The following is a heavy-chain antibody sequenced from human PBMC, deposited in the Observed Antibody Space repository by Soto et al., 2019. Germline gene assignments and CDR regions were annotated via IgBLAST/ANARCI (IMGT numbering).Heavy chain of an antibody. J-gene: IGHJ3*02. CDR1: SGSISSSNW. D-gene: IGHD2-15*01. CDR2: IYHSGST. CDR3: ARHHLALTYCSGGSCSTRGAFDI. V-gene: IGHV4-4*02. Sequence: QVQLQESGPGLVKPSGTLSLTCAVSSGSISSSNWWSWVRQPPGKGLEWIGEIYHSGSTNYNPSLKSRVTISVDKSKNQFSLKLSSVTAADTAVYYCARHHLALTYCSGGSCSTRGAFDIWGLGTMVTVSS.